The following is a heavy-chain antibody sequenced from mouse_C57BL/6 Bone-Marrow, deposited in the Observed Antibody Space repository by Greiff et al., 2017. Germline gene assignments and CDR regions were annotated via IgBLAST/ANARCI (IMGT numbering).Heavy chain of an antibody. CDR3: APSYYSNYVGSFFDY. D-gene: IGHD2-5*01. V-gene: IGHV1-50*01. Sequence: QVQLQQPGAELVKPGASVKLSCKASGYTFTSYWMQWVKQRPGQGLEWIGEIDPSDSYTNYNQKFKGKATLTVDTSSSTAYMQLSSLTSEDSAVYYCAPSYYSNYVGSFFDYWGQCTTLTVSS. CDR2: IDPSDSYT. CDR1: GYTFTSYW. J-gene: IGHJ2*01.